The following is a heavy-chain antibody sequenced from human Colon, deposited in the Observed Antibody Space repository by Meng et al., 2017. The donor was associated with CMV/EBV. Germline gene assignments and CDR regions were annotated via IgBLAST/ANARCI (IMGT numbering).Heavy chain of an antibody. J-gene: IGHJ4*02. CDR2: ISGSGGST. Sequence: VRLLGLGGGLVQAGGSLRLSCAASGFTFSSYAMSWVRQAPGKGLEWVSAISGSGGSTYYADSVKGRFTISRDNSKNTLYLQMNSLRAEDTAVYYCAHSKPMIVAPGFDYWGQGTLVTVSS. V-gene: IGHV3-23*01. CDR3: AHSKPMIVAPGFDY. D-gene: IGHD3-22*01. CDR1: GFTFSSYA.